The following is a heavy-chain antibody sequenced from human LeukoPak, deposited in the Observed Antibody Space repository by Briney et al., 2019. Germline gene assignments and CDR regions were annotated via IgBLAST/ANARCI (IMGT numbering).Heavy chain of an antibody. CDR1: GFTASSNY. V-gene: IGHV3-53*01. J-gene: IGHJ4*02. D-gene: IGHD3-22*01. CDR2: IYSGGTT. CDR3: AGGLRSGYSGFQY. Sequence: GGSLRLSCEASGFTASSNYMSWVRQAPGKGLEWVSVIYSGGTTDYADFVKGRFTISRDNSKNTLYLQMSSLRAEDKAVYYCAGGLRSGYSGFQYWGQGTLVTVSS.